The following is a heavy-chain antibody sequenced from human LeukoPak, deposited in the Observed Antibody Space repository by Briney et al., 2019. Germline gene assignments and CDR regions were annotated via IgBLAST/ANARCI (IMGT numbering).Heavy chain of an antibody. CDR2: IIPIFGTA. D-gene: IGHD6-6*01. V-gene: IGHV1-69*13. Sequence: VASVKVSCKASGGTFSSYAISWVRQAPGQGLEWMGGIIPIFGTANYAQKFQGRVTITADESTSTAYMELSSLSSEDTAVYYCARGFRAARAVGAFDYWGQGTLVTVSS. CDR1: GGTFSSYA. CDR3: ARGFRAARAVGAFDY. J-gene: IGHJ4*02.